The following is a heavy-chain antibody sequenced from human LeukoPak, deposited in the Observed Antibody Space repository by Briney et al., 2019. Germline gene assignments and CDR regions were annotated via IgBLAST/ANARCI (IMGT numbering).Heavy chain of an antibody. V-gene: IGHV4-59*01. CDR3: ARVDIVVVVAASYYYMDV. D-gene: IGHD2-15*01. CDR2: IYYSGST. J-gene: IGHJ6*03. CDR1: GGSISSYY. Sequence: SQTLSLTCTVSGGSISSYYWSWIRQPPGKGLEWIGYIYYSGSTNYNPSLKSRVTISVDTSKNQFSLKPSSVTAADTAVYYCARVDIVVVVAASYYYMDVWGKGTTVTVSS.